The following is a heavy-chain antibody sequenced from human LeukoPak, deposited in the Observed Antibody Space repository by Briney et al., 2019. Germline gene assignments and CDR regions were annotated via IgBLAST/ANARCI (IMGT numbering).Heavy chain of an antibody. V-gene: IGHV3-30-3*01. D-gene: IGHD2/OR15-2a*01. CDR2: ISYDGSNK. CDR3: ARDNKGGYFDA. J-gene: IGHJ4*02. CDR1: GFTFSSYA. Sequence: GRSLRLSCAASGFTFSSYAMHWVRQAPGKGLEWVAVISYDGSNKYYADSVKGRFTISRDNSKNTLYLQMNSLRAEDTAVYYCARDNKGGYFDAWGQGTVVTVSS.